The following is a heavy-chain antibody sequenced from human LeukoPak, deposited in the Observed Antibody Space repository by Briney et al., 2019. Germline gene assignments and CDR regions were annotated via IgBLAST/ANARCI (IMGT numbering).Heavy chain of an antibody. CDR2: ISGNSGTT. D-gene: IGHD3-3*01. Sequence: GGTLTLSCAASGFSFSSYGMSWVRQAPGKGLELVSGISGNSGTTYYADSVKGRFTISRDNSKSTLYLQMNSLRAEDTAIYYCAKSGSGYYIWGQGTLVTVSS. J-gene: IGHJ4*02. V-gene: IGHV3-23*01. CDR3: AKSGSGYYI. CDR1: GFSFSSYG.